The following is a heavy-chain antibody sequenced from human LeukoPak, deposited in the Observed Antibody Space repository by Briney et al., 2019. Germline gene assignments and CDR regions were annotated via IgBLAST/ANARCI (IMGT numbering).Heavy chain of an antibody. J-gene: IGHJ5*02. CDR2: IIAILDTA. D-gene: IGHD5-12*01. Sequence: SVMVSCKASGGSFSDYSISWVRQAPGQGLEWMGRIIAILDTAHYAQKFQGRFTITAHKSTTTVYMELSSLRSDDTAVYYCVRSGYDYDWFDPWGQGTLVTVSS. CDR1: GGSFSDYS. V-gene: IGHV1-69*08. CDR3: VRSGYDYDWFDP.